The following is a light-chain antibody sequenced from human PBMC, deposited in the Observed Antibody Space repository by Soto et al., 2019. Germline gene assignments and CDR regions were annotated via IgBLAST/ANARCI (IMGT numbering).Light chain of an antibody. Sequence: QSALTQPASVSASPGQSITISCTGTSSDIGDYNYVSWYQQHPGVAPKLIIYEVENRPSGISDRFSGSKSGNTASLTISGLQTEDEADYFCSSYTSTDTLVVFGGGTKLTVL. CDR2: EVE. V-gene: IGLV2-14*01. J-gene: IGLJ2*01. CDR1: SSDIGDYNY. CDR3: SSYTSTDTLVV.